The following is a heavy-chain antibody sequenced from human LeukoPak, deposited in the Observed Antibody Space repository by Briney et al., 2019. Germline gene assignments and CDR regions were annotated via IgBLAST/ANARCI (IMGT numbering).Heavy chain of an antibody. Sequence: GGSLRLSCAASGFTFSSYEMNWVRQAPGKGLEWVSYISSSGGTRYYADSVKGRFTISRDNAKNSLYLQMNSLRAEDTAVYYCARDVIQPWLLFDYWGQGTLATVSS. CDR2: ISSSGGTR. V-gene: IGHV3-48*03. J-gene: IGHJ4*02. CDR1: GFTFSSYE. CDR3: ARDVIQPWLLFDY. D-gene: IGHD5-18*01.